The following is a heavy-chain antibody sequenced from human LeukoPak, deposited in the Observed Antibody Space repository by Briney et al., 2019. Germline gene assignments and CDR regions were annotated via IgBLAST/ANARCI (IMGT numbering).Heavy chain of an antibody. CDR3: ARGGSSISSHYYYYMDV. CDR2: IYSGGST. D-gene: IGHD6-6*01. J-gene: IGHJ6*03. CDR1: GFTVSSNY. V-gene: IGHV3-66*01. Sequence: PGGSLRLSCAASGFTVSSNYMSWVRQAPGKGLEWVSVIYSGGSTYYADSVKGRFTISRDNSKNTLYLQMNSLRAEDTAVYYCARGGSSISSHYYYYMDVWGKGTTVTVSS.